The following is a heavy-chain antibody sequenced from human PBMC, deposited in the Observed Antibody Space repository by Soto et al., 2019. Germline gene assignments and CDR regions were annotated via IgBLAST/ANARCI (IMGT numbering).Heavy chain of an antibody. D-gene: IGHD3-10*01. CDR1: GGSISSSSYY. V-gene: IGHV4-39*01. J-gene: IGHJ4*02. CDR3: ARIIWFGDCYVDY. Sequence: QLQLQESGPGLVKPSETLSLTCTVSGGSISSSSYYWGWIRQPPGKGLEWIGSIYYSGSTYYNPSLKSRVTISVDTSKNQFSLKLSSVTAADTAVYYCARIIWFGDCYVDYWGQGTLVTVSS. CDR2: IYYSGST.